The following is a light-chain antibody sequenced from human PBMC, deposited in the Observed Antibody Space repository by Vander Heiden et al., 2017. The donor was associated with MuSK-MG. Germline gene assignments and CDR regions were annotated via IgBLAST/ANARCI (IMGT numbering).Light chain of an antibody. V-gene: IGLV3-25*03. CDR1: ALPRKY. J-gene: IGLJ1*01. CDR3: QSADFSDNLV. CDR2: KDT. Sequence: SYELTQPPSVSVSPGQTARSTCSGDALPRKYAYWYQQKPGQAPVLLIYKDTERTSGIPERFSGSSSGTTATLTISGVQAEDEADYYCQSADFSDNLVFGAGTKVTVL.